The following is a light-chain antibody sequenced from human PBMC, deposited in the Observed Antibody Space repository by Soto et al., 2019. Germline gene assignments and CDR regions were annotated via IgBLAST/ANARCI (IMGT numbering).Light chain of an antibody. CDR1: QSISSW. J-gene: IGKJ5*01. Sequence: DIQMTQSPSTLSASVGDRVTITCRASQSISSWLSWYQQKPGKAPKLLIYDASSLQSGVPSRFSGSGSGTEFTLTISGLQPDDFATYYCQQYNSYSPTFGQGTRLGIK. V-gene: IGKV1-5*01. CDR2: DAS. CDR3: QQYNSYSPT.